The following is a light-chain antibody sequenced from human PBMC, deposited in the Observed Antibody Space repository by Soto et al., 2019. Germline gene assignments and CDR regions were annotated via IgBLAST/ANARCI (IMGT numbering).Light chain of an antibody. CDR2: KTS. Sequence: DIQMTQSPSTLSASVGDRVTIACRASQSISSWLAWYQVKPGRAPRLLIYKTSSLDSGVPSRFSGSGSETDFTLNISSLHSDDLATYYCQQFHAFPLTFGGGTNVEIK. J-gene: IGKJ4*02. CDR1: QSISSW. CDR3: QQFHAFPLT. V-gene: IGKV1-5*03.